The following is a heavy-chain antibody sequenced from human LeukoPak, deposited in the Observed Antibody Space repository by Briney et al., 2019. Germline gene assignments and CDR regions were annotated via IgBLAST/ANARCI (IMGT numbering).Heavy chain of an antibody. CDR2: INHSGST. J-gene: IGHJ4*02. CDR3: ARGSFSISDRANRVRYYFDY. V-gene: IGHV4-34*01. CDR1: GGSFSGYY. Sequence: SETLSLTCAVYGGSFSGYYWSWIRQPPGKGLEWIGEINHSGSTNYNPSLKSRVTISVDTSKNQFSLKLSSVTAADTAVYYCARGSFSISDRANRVRYYFDYWGQGTLVTVSS. D-gene: IGHD3-10*01.